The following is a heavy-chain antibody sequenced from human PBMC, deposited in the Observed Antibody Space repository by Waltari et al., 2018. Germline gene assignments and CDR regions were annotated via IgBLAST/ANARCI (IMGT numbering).Heavy chain of an antibody. CDR2: IYWDDGK. Sequence: QVTLKESGPALVKPTQTLTLTCSFSGFSLSTSGMGVGWIRQPSRKTLEWLAHIYWDDGKRYITSLKSRLTISKDTSKNQVVLTMTNMYPVDTATYFCARRQLGTFDYWGQGVLVTVSS. CDR1: GFSLSTSGMG. J-gene: IGHJ4*02. V-gene: IGHV2-5*02. D-gene: IGHD7-27*01. CDR3: ARRQLGTFDY.